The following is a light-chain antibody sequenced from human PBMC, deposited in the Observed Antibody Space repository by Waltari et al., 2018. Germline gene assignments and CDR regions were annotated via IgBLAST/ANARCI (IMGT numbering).Light chain of an antibody. CDR3: QTWGNGIRV. J-gene: IGLJ3*02. CDR2: LNSDGSH. Sequence: QVVLTQSPPASASLGASVKLTCTLSRRHSSYAIAWHQQQPDKGPRFLMKLNSDGSHTKGDGIPDRFSGSSSGAERYLTISSLQSEDEADYYCQTWGNGIRVFGGGTKLTVL. V-gene: IGLV4-69*01. CDR1: RRHSSYA.